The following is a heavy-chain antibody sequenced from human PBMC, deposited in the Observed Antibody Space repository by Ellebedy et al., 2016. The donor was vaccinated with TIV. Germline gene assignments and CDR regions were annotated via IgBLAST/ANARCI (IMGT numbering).Heavy chain of an antibody. CDR3: ARIVGATLVWFDP. CDR1: GYSISSGYY. V-gene: IGHV4-38-2*02. CDR2: IYHSGST. D-gene: IGHD1-26*01. J-gene: IGHJ5*02. Sequence: SETLSLTXTVSGYSISSGYYWGWIRQPPGKGLEWIGSIYHSGSTYYNPSLKSRVTISVDTSKNQFSLKLSSVTAADTAVYYCARIVGATLVWFDPWGQGTLVTVSS.